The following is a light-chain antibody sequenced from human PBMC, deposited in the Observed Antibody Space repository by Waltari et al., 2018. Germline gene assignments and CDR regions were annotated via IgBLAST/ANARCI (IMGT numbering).Light chain of an antibody. CDR3: CSYAGTWV. J-gene: IGLJ3*02. Sequence: QSALTQPRSVSGSPGQSVTISCTGTGSDVGEYNYVSWYQQHPGKAPKLVIFDVTKRPSGVPDRFSGSKSGNSVSLTVSGLQAEDEADYYCCSYAGTWVFGGGTKLTVL. CDR1: GSDVGEYNY. V-gene: IGLV2-11*02. CDR2: DVT.